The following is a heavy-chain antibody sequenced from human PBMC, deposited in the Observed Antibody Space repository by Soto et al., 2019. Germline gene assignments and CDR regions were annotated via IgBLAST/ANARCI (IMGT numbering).Heavy chain of an antibody. CDR2: INQDGGAR. D-gene: IGHD7-27*01. J-gene: IGHJ4*02. Sequence: GGSLRLSCAASGFTFSSYWMRWVRQAPGKGLEWVANINQDGGARYYVDSVKGRFTISRDNAKNPLYLQMNSLRAEDTAVYYCAKDDHWALDYWGQGTLVTVSS. CDR1: GFTFSSYW. CDR3: AKDDHWALDY. V-gene: IGHV3-7*01.